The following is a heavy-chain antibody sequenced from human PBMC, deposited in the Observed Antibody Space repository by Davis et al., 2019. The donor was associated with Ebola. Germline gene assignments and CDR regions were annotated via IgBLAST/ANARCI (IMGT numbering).Heavy chain of an antibody. V-gene: IGHV4-34*12. CDR3: ARTPLAVVGSARLDV. CDR2: MIHSGRT. Sequence: PSETLSLTCGVSGGSIGGYYWNWIRQSPGRGLEWIGEMIHSGRTNYGPFLSSRVTFSIDTSKNSFSLNLHSVTAADTAIYYCARTPLAVVGSARLDVWGQGTLVTVSS. CDR1: GGSIGGYY. J-gene: IGHJ3*01. D-gene: IGHD4-23*01.